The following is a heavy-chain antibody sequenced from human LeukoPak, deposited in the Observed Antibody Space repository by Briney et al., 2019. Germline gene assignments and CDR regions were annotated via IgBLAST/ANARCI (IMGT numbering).Heavy chain of an antibody. CDR2: ITSNGGNT. CDR1: GFTFSNYA. D-gene: IGHD2-8*01. J-gene: IGHJ4*02. CDR3: TKDKEDNVLMVVALSWYYFDF. Sequence: GGSLRLSCAASGFTFSNYAMSWVRQAPGKGLEWVSVITSNGGNTYYADSVKGRFTISRDNSKNTLYLQMNSLRAEDAAVYYCTKDKEDNVLMVVALSWYYFDFWGQGTLVTVSP. V-gene: IGHV3-23*01.